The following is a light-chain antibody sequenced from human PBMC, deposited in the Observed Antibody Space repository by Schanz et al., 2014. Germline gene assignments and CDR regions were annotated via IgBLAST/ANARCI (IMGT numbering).Light chain of an antibody. V-gene: IGKV3D-20*02. CDR3: QQYKNWPPWT. CDR2: AAS. J-gene: IGKJ1*01. CDR1: QSVSSSY. Sequence: EVVLTQSPATLSLSPGERVTISCRASQSVSSSYFAWYQQKRGQAPRLLIYAASSRAAGVPDRFSGSGSGTDFTLTISSLQSEDFALYFCQQYKNWPPWTFGQGTKVQV.